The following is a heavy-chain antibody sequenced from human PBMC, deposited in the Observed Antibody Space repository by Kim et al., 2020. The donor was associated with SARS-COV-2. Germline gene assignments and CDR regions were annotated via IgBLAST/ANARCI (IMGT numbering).Heavy chain of an antibody. V-gene: IGHV3-15*01. CDR1: GFTFSNAW. CDR3: TTRITIFGVVIGFDY. Sequence: GGSLRLSCAASGFTFSNAWMSWVRQAPGKGLEWVGRIKSKTDGGTTDYAAPVKGRFTISRDDSKNTLYLQMNSLKTEDTAVYYCTTRITIFGVVIGFDYWGQGTLVTVSS. CDR2: IKSKTDGGTT. J-gene: IGHJ4*02. D-gene: IGHD3-3*01.